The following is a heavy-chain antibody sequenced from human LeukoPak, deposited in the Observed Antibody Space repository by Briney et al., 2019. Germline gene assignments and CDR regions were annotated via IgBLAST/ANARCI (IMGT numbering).Heavy chain of an antibody. J-gene: IGHJ3*02. CDR3: ARDLPLGYCSSTSCYNTEDGAFDI. V-gene: IGHV4-4*07. Sequence: PSETLSLTCTVSGGSISSYYWSWIRQPAGKGLEWIGRIYTSGSTNYNPSLRSRVTMSVDTSKNQFSLKLSSVTAADTAVYYCARDLPLGYCSSTSCYNTEDGAFDIWGQGTMVAVSS. CDR2: IYTSGST. D-gene: IGHD2-2*02. CDR1: GGSISSYY.